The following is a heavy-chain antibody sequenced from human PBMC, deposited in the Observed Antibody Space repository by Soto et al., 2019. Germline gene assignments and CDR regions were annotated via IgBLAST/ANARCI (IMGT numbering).Heavy chain of an antibody. CDR2: IYYSGST. D-gene: IGHD3-10*01. CDR3: ARGITMVRGVTNPFDY. V-gene: IGHV4-31*03. CDR1: GGSISSGGYY. J-gene: IGHJ4*02. Sequence: PWETLSLTCTVSGGSISSGGYYWSWIRQHPGKGLEWIGYIYYSGSTYYNPSLKSRVTISVDTSKNQFSLKLSSVTAADTAVYYCARGITMVRGVTNPFDYWGQGTLVTVSS.